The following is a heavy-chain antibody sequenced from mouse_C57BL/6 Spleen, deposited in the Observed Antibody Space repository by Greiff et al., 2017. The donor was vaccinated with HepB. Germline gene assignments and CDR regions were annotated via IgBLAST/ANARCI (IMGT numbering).Heavy chain of an antibody. CDR3: ARAIYYYGSSPWWFDV. D-gene: IGHD1-1*01. CDR2: ISYDGSN. V-gene: IGHV3-6*01. Sequence: EVKLMESGPGLVKPSQSLSLTCSVTGYSITNGYYWNWIRQFPGNKLEWMGYISYDGSNNYNPSLKNRISITRDTSKNQFFLKLNSVTTEDTATYYCARAIYYYGSSPWWFDVWGTGTTVTVSS. J-gene: IGHJ1*03. CDR1: GYSITNGYY.